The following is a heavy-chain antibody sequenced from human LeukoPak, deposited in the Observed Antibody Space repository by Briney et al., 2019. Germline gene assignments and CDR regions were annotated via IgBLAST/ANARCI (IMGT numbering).Heavy chain of an antibody. D-gene: IGHD3-10*01. Sequence: GGSLRLSCAASGFTFTNYWMTWVRQAPGKGLEWVANIGQDGGEKYYVDSVKGRFTISRDNTKDSLYLQMNSLGAEDTAVYYCASIPSGSLYFDYWGQGTLVTVSS. J-gene: IGHJ4*02. CDR2: IGQDGGEK. CDR1: GFTFTNYW. CDR3: ASIPSGSLYFDY. V-gene: IGHV3-7*03.